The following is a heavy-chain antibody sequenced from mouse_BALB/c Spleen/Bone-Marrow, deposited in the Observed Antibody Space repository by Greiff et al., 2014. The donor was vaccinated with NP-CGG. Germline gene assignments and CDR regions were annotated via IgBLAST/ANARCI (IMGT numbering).Heavy chain of an antibody. CDR2: INPGSGGT. Sequence: QVQLKESGAELVRPGTSVKVSCEASGCAFTNYLIEWVKQRPGQGLEWIGVINPGSGGTNYNEKFKGKATLTADKSSSTAYMQLSSLTSDDSAVYFCARWDYAMDYWGQGTSVTVSS. CDR1: GCAFTNYL. J-gene: IGHJ4*01. CDR3: ARWDYAMDY. V-gene: IGHV1-54*01.